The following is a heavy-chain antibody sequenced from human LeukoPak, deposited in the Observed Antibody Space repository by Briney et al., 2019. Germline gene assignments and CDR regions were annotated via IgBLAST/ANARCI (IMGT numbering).Heavy chain of an antibody. J-gene: IGHJ4*02. CDR3: ARGYGSGEDGDY. V-gene: IGHV3-20*04. CDR2: INWNGGST. D-gene: IGHD3-10*01. CDR1: GFTFDDYG. Sequence: GASLRLSCEASGFTFDDYGLSWVRQAPGQGLEWVSCINWNGGSTGYADSVKGRFTMSRDNAKNSLYLQLNSLRAEDTALYYCARGYGSGEDGDYWGQGTLVTVSS.